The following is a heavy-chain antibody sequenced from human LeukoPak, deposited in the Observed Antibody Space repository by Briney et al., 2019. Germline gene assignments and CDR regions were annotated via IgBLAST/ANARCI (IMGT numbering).Heavy chain of an antibody. Sequence: PSQTLSLTCTVSGGSISSGGYYWSWIRQPPGKGLEWIGYIYYSGSTYYNPSLKSRVTISVDTSKNQFSLKLSSVTAADTAVYYCARGARYFDWLLYPTEGWLDPWGQGTLVTVSS. J-gene: IGHJ5*02. D-gene: IGHD3-9*01. CDR2: IYYSGST. CDR3: ARGARYFDWLLYPTEGWLDP. CDR1: GGSISSGGYY. V-gene: IGHV4-31*03.